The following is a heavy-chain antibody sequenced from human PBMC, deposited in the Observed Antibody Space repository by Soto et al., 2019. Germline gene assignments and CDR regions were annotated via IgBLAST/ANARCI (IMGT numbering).Heavy chain of an antibody. CDR2: INAGNGNT. CDR3: ARGSRYYGSGSLLY. CDR1: GYTFTSYA. J-gene: IGHJ4*02. Sequence: QVQLVQSGAEVKKPGASVKVSCKASGYTFTSYAMHWVRQAPGQRLEWMGWINAGNGNTKYSQKFQGRVTITRDTSASTAYMELSSLRSEDTAVYYCARGSRYYGSGSLLYWGQGTLVTVSS. D-gene: IGHD3-10*01. V-gene: IGHV1-3*01.